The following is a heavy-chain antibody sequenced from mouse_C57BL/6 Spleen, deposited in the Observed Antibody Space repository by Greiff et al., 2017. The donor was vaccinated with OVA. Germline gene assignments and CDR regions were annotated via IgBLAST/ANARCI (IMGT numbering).Heavy chain of an antibody. J-gene: IGHJ4*01. CDR1: GFSFNTYA. CDR2: IRSKSNNYAT. Sequence: EVQLVESGGGLVQPKGSLKLSCAASGFSFNTYAMNWVRQAPGKGLEWVARIRSKSNNYATYYADSVKDRFTISRDDSESMLYLQMNNLKTEDTAMDYCAITPYYYAMDYWGQGTSVTVSS. V-gene: IGHV10-1*01. CDR3: AITPYYYAMDY.